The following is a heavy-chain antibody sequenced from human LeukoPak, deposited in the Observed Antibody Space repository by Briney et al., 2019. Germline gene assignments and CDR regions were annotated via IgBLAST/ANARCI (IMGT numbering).Heavy chain of an antibody. D-gene: IGHD6-13*01. V-gene: IGHV4-34*01. CDR1: GGSLSGFY. Sequence: PSETLSLTCTVSGGSLSGFYWSWVRQPPGKGLEWIGEIYHSGSTNYNPSLKSRVTISVDKSKNQFSLKLSSVTAADTAVYYCARRLIAAAGTWFDPWGQGTLVTVSS. CDR2: IYHSGST. CDR3: ARRLIAAAGTWFDP. J-gene: IGHJ5*02.